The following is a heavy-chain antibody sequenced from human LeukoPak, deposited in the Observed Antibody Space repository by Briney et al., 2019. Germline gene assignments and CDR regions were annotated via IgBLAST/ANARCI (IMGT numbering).Heavy chain of an antibody. CDR2: ISTNNGNT. J-gene: IGHJ6*03. V-gene: IGHV1-18*01. Sequence: GASVRLSCTASGYTVTSSGISWVRQAPGQGLGLRGWISTNNGNTNYEQKLQGRITMTTDTSKSTAYMELRSLRSDDTAVYYCARGVNSYGYYYYHYTDVWGKGTTVTASS. CDR1: GYTVTSSG. CDR3: ARGVNSYGYYYYHYTDV. D-gene: IGHD5-18*01.